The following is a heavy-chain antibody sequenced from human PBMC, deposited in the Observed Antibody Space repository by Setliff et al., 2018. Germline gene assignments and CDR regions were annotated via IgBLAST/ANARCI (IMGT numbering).Heavy chain of an antibody. Sequence: ASVKVSCKASGYTLSNSILSWVRQAPGQGLEWVGWISAYNGKTYSAQRFQDRVTLTTHTSTNMGYLELRDLRSDDTAVYYCLRLVRYCTKIACQATSGDEVWGLGTLVTVSS. CDR3: LRLVRYCTKIACQATSGDEV. J-gene: IGHJ4*02. CDR2: ISAYNGKT. D-gene: IGHD2-8*01. CDR1: GYTLSNSI. V-gene: IGHV1-18*01.